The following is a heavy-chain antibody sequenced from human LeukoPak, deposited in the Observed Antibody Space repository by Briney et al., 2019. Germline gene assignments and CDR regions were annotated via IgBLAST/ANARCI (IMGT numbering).Heavy chain of an antibody. D-gene: IGHD3-10*01. CDR1: GFIFRNYA. CDR2: ISGSGGST. CDR3: AGTRSGTPAGY. J-gene: IGHJ4*02. Sequence: GGSLRLSCAVSGFIFRNYAMSWVRQAPGKGLEWVSTISGSGGSTYNADSVKGRFTISRDNSKNTLYLQMNSLRAEDTALYYCAGTRSGTPAGYWGQGTLVTVSS. V-gene: IGHV3-23*01.